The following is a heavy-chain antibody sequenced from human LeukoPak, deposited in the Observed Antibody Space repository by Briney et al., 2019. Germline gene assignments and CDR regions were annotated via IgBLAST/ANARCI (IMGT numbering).Heavy chain of an antibody. CDR1: GFSFSSYE. CDR3: ARDYYWYDY. J-gene: IGHJ4*02. Sequence: GGSLRLSCAASGFSFSSYEMNWDRQAPGKGLEWVSYISSSGSTINYADSVKGRFTISRDNAKNSLYLQMNSLRAEDTAVYYCARDYYWYDYWGQGTLVTVSS. CDR2: ISSSGSTI. V-gene: IGHV3-48*03. D-gene: IGHD2-8*01.